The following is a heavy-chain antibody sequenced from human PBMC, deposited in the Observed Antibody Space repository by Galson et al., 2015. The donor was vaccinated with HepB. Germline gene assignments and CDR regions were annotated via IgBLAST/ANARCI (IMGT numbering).Heavy chain of an antibody. CDR3: VKEGSWFGGDWFDP. V-gene: IGHV3-23*01. CDR2: INGRGSTR. D-gene: IGHD3-16*01. CDR1: GFIFRHHA. J-gene: IGHJ5*02. Sequence: SLRLSCAGSGFIFRHHAMAWIRQAPGKGLEWVSGINGRGSTRSYSDAVKGRFSISRDNSKDTVFLQMDNLRADDTAVYYCVKEGSWFGGDWFDPWGQGARVTVS.